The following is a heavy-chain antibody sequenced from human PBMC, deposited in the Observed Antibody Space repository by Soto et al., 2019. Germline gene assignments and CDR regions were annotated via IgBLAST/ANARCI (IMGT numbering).Heavy chain of an antibody. J-gene: IGHJ3*02. CDR3: ARVLDYYDSSGYYHGYAFDI. CDR1: GGSISSGGYY. Sequence: QVQLQETGPGLVKPSQTLSLTCTVSGGSISSGGYYWSWIRQRPGKGLEWIGYIYYSGSTYYNPFLKRRVTISVGAYKNQFSLKLSSVTAADTAVYYCARVLDYYDSSGYYHGYAFDIWGQGTMVTVS. V-gene: IGHV4-31*03. CDR2: IYYSGST. D-gene: IGHD3-22*01.